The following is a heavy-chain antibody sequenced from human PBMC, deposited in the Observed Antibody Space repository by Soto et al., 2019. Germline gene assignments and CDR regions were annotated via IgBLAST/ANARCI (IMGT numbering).Heavy chain of an antibody. CDR3: ARSHSSGWYQHYGMDV. V-gene: IGHV5-10-1*01. D-gene: IGHD6-19*01. Sequence: PGESLKISCQGSGYSFTTYWIAWVRQMPGKGLEWMGRIDPSDSYTNYSPSFQGHVTISADKSISTAYLQWSSLKASDTAMYYCARSHSSGWYQHYGMDVWGKGTTVTDSS. CDR2: IDPSDSYT. CDR1: GYSFTTYW. J-gene: IGHJ6*04.